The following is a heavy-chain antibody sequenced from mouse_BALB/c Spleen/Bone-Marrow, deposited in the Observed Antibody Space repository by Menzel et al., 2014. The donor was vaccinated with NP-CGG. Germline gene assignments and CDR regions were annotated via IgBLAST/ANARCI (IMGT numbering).Heavy chain of an antibody. CDR2: IWSDGST. J-gene: IGHJ4*01. Sequence: VKVVESGPGLVAPSQSLSITCTISGFSLXSYGVHWVRQPPGKGLEWLVVIWSDGSTTYNSALKSRLSISKDNSKSQVFLKMNSLQTDDTAMYYCARCYYGYAMDYWGQGTSVTVSS. V-gene: IGHV2-6-1*01. CDR1: GFSLXSYG. CDR3: ARCYYGYAMDY. D-gene: IGHD1-1*01.